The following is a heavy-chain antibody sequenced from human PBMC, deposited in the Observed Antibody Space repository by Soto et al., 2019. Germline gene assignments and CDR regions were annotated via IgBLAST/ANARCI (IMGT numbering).Heavy chain of an antibody. CDR3: ARAGSGGYGMDV. CDR2: IYYSGST. V-gene: IGHV4-61*01. CDR1: GGSVSSGSYY. Sequence: SETLSLTCTVSGGSVSSGSYYWSWIRQPPGKGLEWIGYIYYSGSTNYNPSLKSRVTISVDTSKNQFSLKLSSVTAADTAVYYCARAGSGGYGMDVWGQGTTVTVSS. D-gene: IGHD3-10*01. J-gene: IGHJ6*02.